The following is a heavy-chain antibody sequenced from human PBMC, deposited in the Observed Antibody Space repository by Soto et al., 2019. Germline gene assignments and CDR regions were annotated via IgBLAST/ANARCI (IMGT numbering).Heavy chain of an antibody. CDR2: INPSGGST. V-gene: IGHV1-46*01. CDR1: GYTFTSYY. Sequence: ASVKVSCKASGYTFTSYYMHWVRQAPGQGLEWMGIINPSGGSTSYAQNFQGRVTLTRDTSTSTVYMELSSLSSEDTAVYYCARSVSQNWFDPWGQGTLVTVSS. CDR3: ARSVSQNWFDP. J-gene: IGHJ5*02.